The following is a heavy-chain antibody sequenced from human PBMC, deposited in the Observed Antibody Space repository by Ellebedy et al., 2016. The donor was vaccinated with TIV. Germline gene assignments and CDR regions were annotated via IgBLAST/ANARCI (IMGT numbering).Heavy chain of an antibody. CDR3: TRTLVRGRPAMDV. CDR1: GYTFIHYD. Sequence: AASVQVSCKASGYTFIHYDYHWVRQPPRQGLECLGWMNPDSGNTGYERKFQGRVPMTKDTSISTAYMELSSLTSEDTAVYYCTRTLVRGRPAMDVWGQGTTITVSS. V-gene: IGHV1-8*01. J-gene: IGHJ6*02. CDR2: MNPDSGNT. D-gene: IGHD3-10*01.